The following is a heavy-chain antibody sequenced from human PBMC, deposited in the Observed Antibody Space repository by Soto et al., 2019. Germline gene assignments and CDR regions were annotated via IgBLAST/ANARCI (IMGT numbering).Heavy chain of an antibody. CDR1: GYTFTSYD. V-gene: IGHV1-8*01. Sequence: QVQLVQSGAEVKKPGASVKVSCKASGYTFTSYDINRVRQATGQGLEWMGWMNPNSGNTGYAQKFQGRGTMTRNTSISTAYMERSSLRSEDTAVYYCARGVRAFGGVFVTSLGMDVWGQGTTVTVSS. CDR2: MNPNSGNT. J-gene: IGHJ6*02. CDR3: ARGVRAFGGVFVTSLGMDV. D-gene: IGHD3-16*02.